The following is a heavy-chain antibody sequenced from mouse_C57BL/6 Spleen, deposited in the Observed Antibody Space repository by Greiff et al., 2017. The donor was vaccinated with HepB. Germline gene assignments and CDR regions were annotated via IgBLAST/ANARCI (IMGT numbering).Heavy chain of an antibody. D-gene: IGHD2-3*01. CDR2: ISDGGSYT. CDR3: ARGNDGYYDYFDY. CDR1: GFTFSSYA. Sequence: EVKLVESGGGLVKPGGSLKLSCAASGFTFSSYAMSWVRQTPEKRLEWVATISDGGSYTYYPDNVKGRFTISRDNAKNNLYLQMSHLKSEDTAMYYCARGNDGYYDYFDYWGQGTTLTVSS. V-gene: IGHV5-4*03. J-gene: IGHJ2*01.